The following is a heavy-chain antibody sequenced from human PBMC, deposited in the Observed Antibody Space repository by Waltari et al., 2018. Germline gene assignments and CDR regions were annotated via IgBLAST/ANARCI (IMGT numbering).Heavy chain of an antibody. CDR1: GYTFTSYA. D-gene: IGHD2-15*01. V-gene: IGHV1-3*01. CDR2: INAGNGNT. CDR3: ARRVAVAATAYFDY. J-gene: IGHJ4*02. Sequence: QVQLVQSGAEVKKPGASVKVSCKASGYTFTSYAMHWVRQAPGQRLEWMGWINAGNGNTKYSQKFQGRVTITRDTSASTAYMELSSLRSEDTAVYYCARRVAVAATAYFDYWGQGTLVTVSS.